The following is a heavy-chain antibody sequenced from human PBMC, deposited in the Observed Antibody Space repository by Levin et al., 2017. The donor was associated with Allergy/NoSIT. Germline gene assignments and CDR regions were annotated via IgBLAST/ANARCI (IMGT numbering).Heavy chain of an antibody. Sequence: GESLKISCAASGFTFKSYWMHWLRQAPGKGLVWVSRTNNDGSDTIYADSVKGRFTVSRDNAKNTLYLQMNSLRAEDTAVYYCARDWLQGLHWGQGTLVTVSS. CDR1: GFTFKSYW. V-gene: IGHV3-74*01. D-gene: IGHD5-12*01. CDR2: TNNDGSDT. J-gene: IGHJ4*02. CDR3: ARDWLQGLH.